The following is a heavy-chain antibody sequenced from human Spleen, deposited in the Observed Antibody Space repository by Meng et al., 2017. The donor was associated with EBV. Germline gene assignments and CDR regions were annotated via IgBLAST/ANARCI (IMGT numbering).Heavy chain of an antibody. V-gene: IGHV3-33*01. J-gene: IGHJ4*02. CDR2: IAYDGGNK. Sequence: QVQWGESGGGVVQPGRSLRLSCAVSGFTVTSFGMHWVRQAPGKGLQWVSVIAYDGGNKYYADSVKGRFTISRDNSKNTLYLEMNSLRAEDTAVYYCARDSAHGVDYWGQGTLVTVSS. CDR3: ARDSAHGVDY. CDR1: GFTVTSFG. D-gene: IGHD3-16*01.